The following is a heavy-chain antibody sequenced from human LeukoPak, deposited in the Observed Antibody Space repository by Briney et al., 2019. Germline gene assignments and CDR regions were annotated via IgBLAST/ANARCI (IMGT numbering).Heavy chain of an antibody. CDR1: GFTFSSYS. J-gene: IGHJ6*03. Sequence: GGTLRLSCATSGFTFSSYSMNWVRQAQGKGLEWVSYISSSSSTIYYADSVKGRFTISRDNAKNSLYLQMNSLRAKDTAVYYCARLKVVGDYMDVWGKGTTVTVSS. D-gene: IGHD3-16*01. V-gene: IGHV3-48*04. CDR3: ARLKVVGDYMDV. CDR2: ISSSSSTI.